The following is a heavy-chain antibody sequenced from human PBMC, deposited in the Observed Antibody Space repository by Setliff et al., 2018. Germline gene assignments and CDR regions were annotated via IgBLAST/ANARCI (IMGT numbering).Heavy chain of an antibody. CDR2: IDPSDSYT. J-gene: IGHJ5*02. CDR1: GYNFGTYW. D-gene: IGHD4-17*01. V-gene: IGHV5-10-1*01. Sequence: GESLKISCKGSGYNFGTYWINWVRQMPGRGLEWMGRIDPSDSYTNYNPSFQGHVTLSADKSSGTAFLQWSSLKASDTAMYYCARDPNGDYVGAFDPWGQGILVTVSS. CDR3: ARDPNGDYVGAFDP.